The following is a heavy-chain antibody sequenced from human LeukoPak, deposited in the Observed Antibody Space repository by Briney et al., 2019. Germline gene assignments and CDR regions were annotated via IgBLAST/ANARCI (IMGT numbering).Heavy chain of an antibody. CDR3: GRRPAVDGPIDN. J-gene: IGHJ4*02. D-gene: IGHD3/OR15-3a*01. CDR2: IYSSGTT. CDR1: GGSVHRSF. V-gene: IGHV4-59*02. Sequence: SETLSLTCVVSGGSVHRSFWTWVRQPPGKGLEWIGRIYSSGTTDYTPSLKSRPTIAIDTSKNQFSLRLASVTAADTAVYYCGRRPAVDGPIDNWGQGILVAVSS.